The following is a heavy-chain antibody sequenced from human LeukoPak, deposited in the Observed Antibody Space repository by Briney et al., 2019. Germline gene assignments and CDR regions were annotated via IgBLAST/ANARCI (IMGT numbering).Heavy chain of an antibody. CDR1: GGSFSGYY. J-gene: IGHJ5*02. CDR2: INHSGST. Sequence: SETLSLTCAVYGGSFSGYYWSWIRQPPGKGLEWIGEINHSGSTNYNPSLKSRVTISVDTSKNQFSLKLSSVTAADTAVYYCARVRGDLVVPAATFDPWGQGTLVTVSS. V-gene: IGHV4-34*01. CDR3: ARVRGDLVVPAATFDP. D-gene: IGHD2-2*01.